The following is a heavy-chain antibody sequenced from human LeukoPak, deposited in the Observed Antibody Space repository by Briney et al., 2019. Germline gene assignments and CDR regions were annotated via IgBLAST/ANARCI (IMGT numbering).Heavy chain of an antibody. D-gene: IGHD5-12*01. J-gene: IGHJ4*02. V-gene: IGHV3-21*04. Sequence: PGGSLRLSCAASGFTFSTYSMNWVRQAPGKGLEGVSSISSAGTYIYFADSMKGRFTISRDNAKNSLYLQMNSLRAEDTAVYYCARGPPQIVASRGGGYDYWGQGILVTVAS. CDR1: GFTFSTYS. CDR2: ISSAGTYI. CDR3: ARGPPQIVASRGGGYDY.